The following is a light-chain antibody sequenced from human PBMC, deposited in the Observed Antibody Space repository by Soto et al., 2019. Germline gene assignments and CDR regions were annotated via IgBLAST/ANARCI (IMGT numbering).Light chain of an antibody. Sequence: DIQLTQSPSLLSASVGDRVTITCRASQAISTYLAWYQQTSGKAPKLLISAASTLQRGVPSRFRGSGSGTQFTLTISSLQPEDFATYYCQQLNAYPLTFGVGTRVEIK. CDR1: QAISTY. CDR3: QQLNAYPLT. J-gene: IGKJ4*01. V-gene: IGKV1-9*01. CDR2: AAS.